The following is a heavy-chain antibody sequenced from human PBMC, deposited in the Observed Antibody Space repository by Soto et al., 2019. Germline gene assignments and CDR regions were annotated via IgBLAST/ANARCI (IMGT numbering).Heavy chain of an antibody. CDR2: INHSGST. CDR3: ARGGPYYYGSGSSIYYYMDV. V-gene: IGHV4-34*01. CDR1: GGSFSGYY. Sequence: QVQLQQWGAGLLKPSETLSLTCAVYGGSFSGYYWSWIRQPPGKGLEWIGEINHSGSTNYNPSLTSRVTISVDTSKNQFSLKLSSVTAADTAVYYCARGGPYYYGSGSSIYYYMDVWGKGTTVTVSS. J-gene: IGHJ6*03. D-gene: IGHD3-10*01.